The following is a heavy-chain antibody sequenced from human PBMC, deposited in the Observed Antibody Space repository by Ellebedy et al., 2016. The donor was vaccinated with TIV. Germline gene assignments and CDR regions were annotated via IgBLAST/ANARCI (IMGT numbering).Heavy chain of an antibody. CDR1: GFTFDDYA. D-gene: IGHD5-24*01. V-gene: IGHV3-9*01. J-gene: IGHJ6*02. CDR3: AKSETSHFNYNYYGMDV. CDR2: ISWNSGRM. Sequence: SLKISXAASGFTFDDYAMQWVRQAPGKGLEWVSGISWNSGRMGYADSVKGRFTISRDNAKNSLYLQMNSLRAEDTALYYCAKSETSHFNYNYYGMDVWGQGTTVTVSS.